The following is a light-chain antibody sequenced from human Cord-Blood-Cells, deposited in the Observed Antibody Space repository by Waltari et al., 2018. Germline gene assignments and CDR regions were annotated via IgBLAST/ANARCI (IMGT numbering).Light chain of an antibody. CDR1: QSVSSN. Sequence: PATLSVSPGERATLSCRASQSVSSNLAWYQQKPGQAPRLLIYGAYTRATGIPARFSGSGSGTEFTLTISSLQSEDFAVYYCQQYNNWPPWTFGQGTKVEIK. V-gene: IGKV3-15*01. CDR2: GAY. CDR3: QQYNNWPPWT. J-gene: IGKJ1*01.